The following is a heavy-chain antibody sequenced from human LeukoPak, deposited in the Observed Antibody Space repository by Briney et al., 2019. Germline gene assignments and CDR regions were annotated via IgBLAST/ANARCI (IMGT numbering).Heavy chain of an antibody. V-gene: IGHV3-66*01. J-gene: IGHJ6*02. CDR2: IYSGGST. Sequence: GGSLRLSCAASGFTVSNNYMSWVRQAPGKGLEWVSVIYSGGSTYYADSVKGRFTISRDNSKNTLYLQMNSLRAEDTAVYYCARARQQLVSYYYYGMDVWGQGTTVTVSS. D-gene: IGHD6-13*01. CDR3: ARARQQLVSYYYYGMDV. CDR1: GFTVSNNY.